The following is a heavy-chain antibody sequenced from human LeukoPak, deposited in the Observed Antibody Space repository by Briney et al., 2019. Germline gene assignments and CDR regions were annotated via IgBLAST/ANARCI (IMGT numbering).Heavy chain of an antibody. V-gene: IGHV4-31*03. J-gene: IGHJ6*02. CDR3: ARARIVVVPAATHYYYYGMDV. CDR1: GGSISSGGYY. D-gene: IGHD2-2*01. CDR2: IHYSGST. Sequence: SQTLSLTCTVSGGSISSGGYYWSWIRQHPGKGLEWIGYIHYSGSTYYNPSLKSRVTISVDTSKNQFSLKLSSVTAADTAVYYCARARIVVVPAATHYYYYGMDVWGQGTTVTVSS.